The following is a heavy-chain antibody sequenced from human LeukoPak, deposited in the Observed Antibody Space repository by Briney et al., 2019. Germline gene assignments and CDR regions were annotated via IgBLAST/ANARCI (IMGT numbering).Heavy chain of an antibody. D-gene: IGHD6-6*01. CDR1: GYTFTNYG. CDR2: INTYNGDT. J-gene: IGHJ4*02. CDR3: ATAARRGEIEY. Sequence: GASVKVSCKASGYTFTNYGISWVRQAPGQGLEWMGWINTYNGDTNCAQKLQGRVSMTKDRSTSTAYMDLRSLRSDDTAVYYCATAARRGEIEYWGQGTLVTVSS. V-gene: IGHV1-18*01.